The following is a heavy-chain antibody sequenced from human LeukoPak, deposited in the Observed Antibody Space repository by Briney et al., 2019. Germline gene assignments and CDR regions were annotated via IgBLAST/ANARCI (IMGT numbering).Heavy chain of an antibody. D-gene: IGHD3-10*01. J-gene: IGHJ6*03. V-gene: IGHV4-38-2*02. CDR2: IYHSGST. Sequence: PSETLSLTCTVSGYSISSGYYWGWIRQPPGKGLEWIGSIYHSGSTYYNPSLKSRVTISVDTSKNQFSLKLSSVTAADTAVYYCARDHKLLWLGELFRDYYYYYYMDVWGKGTTVTVSS. CDR1: GYSISSGYY. CDR3: ARDHKLLWLGELFRDYYYYYYMDV.